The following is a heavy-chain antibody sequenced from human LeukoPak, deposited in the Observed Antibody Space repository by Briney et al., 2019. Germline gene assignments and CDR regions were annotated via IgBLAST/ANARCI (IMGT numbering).Heavy chain of an antibody. Sequence: PGGSLRLSCAASGFTFSSYAMSWVRQAPGKGLNWVSGISDSGGSTYCADSVKGRFTISRDNSKNTLYLQMNSLRAEDTAVYYCAKDRRDSSGWYYFDYWGQGTLVTVSS. V-gene: IGHV3-23*01. CDR2: ISDSGGST. CDR1: GFTFSSYA. D-gene: IGHD6-19*01. J-gene: IGHJ4*02. CDR3: AKDRRDSSGWYYFDY.